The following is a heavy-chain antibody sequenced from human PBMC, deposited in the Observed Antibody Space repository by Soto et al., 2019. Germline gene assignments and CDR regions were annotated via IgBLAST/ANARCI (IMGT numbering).Heavy chain of an antibody. CDR3: ARHVSHYYGSGSYYGYYYGMDV. D-gene: IGHD3-10*01. CDR1: GYSFTSYW. V-gene: IGHV5-51*01. Sequence: GESLKISCKGSGYSFTSYWIGWVRQMPGKGLEWMGIIYPGDSDTRYSPSFQGQVTISADKSISTAYLQWSSLKASDTAMYYCARHVSHYYGSGSYYGYYYGMDVWGQGTTVTVSS. J-gene: IGHJ6*02. CDR2: IYPGDSDT.